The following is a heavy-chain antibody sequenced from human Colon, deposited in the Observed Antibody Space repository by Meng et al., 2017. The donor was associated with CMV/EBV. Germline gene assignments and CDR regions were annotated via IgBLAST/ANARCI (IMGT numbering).Heavy chain of an antibody. CDR2: ISPYNGDT. J-gene: IGHJ4*02. CDR3: ARELARGGY. V-gene: IGHV1-18*01. CDR1: GYTFTNFG. Sequence: QVQVVQSGAEVKKPGASVQVSCKTSGYTFTNFGISWVRQAPGQGLEWMAYISPYNGDTNYAQRFQGRVALTTDTSTSTVYMELGSLTSDDTAMYYCARELARGGYWGQGTLVTVSS.